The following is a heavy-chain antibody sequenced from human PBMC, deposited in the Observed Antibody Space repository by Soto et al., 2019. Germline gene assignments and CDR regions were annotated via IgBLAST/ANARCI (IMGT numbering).Heavy chain of an antibody. Sequence: SGPTLVNPTQTLTLTRTFSGFSLSTSGMCVSWILQAPGKALEWLALIDWDDDKYYNTSMKTRVTISKDTSKNKVAITMNNMDPVDTTHFYCARPPNPQHDSCTTFHPGGNGKDVWGQGPTLNVSS. CDR2: IDWDDDK. CDR1: GFSLSTSGMC. V-gene: IGHV2-70*01. D-gene: IGHD3-3*01. CDR3: ARPPNPQHDSCTTFHPGGNGKDV. J-gene: IGHJ6*02.